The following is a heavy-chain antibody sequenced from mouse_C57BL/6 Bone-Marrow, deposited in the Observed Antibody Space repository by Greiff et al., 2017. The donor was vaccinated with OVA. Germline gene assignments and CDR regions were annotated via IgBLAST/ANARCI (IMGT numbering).Heavy chain of an antibody. CDR1: GFTFSSYA. CDR3: ARDPPSYYSNYVYFDY. D-gene: IGHD2-5*01. J-gene: IGHJ2*01. CDR2: ISDGGSYT. Sequence: EVQGVESGGGLVKPGGSLKLSCAASGFTFSSYAMSWVRQTPEKRLEWVATISDGGSYTYYPDNVKGRFTISRDNAKNNLYLQMSHLKSEDTAMYYCARDPPSYYSNYVYFDYWGQGTTLTVSS. V-gene: IGHV5-4*01.